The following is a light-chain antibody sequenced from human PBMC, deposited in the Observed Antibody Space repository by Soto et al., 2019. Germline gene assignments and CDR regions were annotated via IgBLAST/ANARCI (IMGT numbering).Light chain of an antibody. CDR3: QQYASSPLT. Sequence: EIVLTQSPGTLSLSPGERATLSCRASQSVGRNYLAWFQQKLGQAPRLLIYGASSRATGIPDRFSGSGSGTDFTLTITRQDPEDFAVYYCQQYASSPLTFGGGTEVEIK. J-gene: IGKJ4*01. V-gene: IGKV3-20*01. CDR2: GAS. CDR1: QSVGRNY.